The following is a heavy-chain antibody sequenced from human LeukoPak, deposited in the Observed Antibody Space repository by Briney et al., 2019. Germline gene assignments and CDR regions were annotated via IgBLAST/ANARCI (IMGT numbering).Heavy chain of an antibody. D-gene: IGHD2-21*02. CDR1: GGSISSSSYY. J-gene: IGHJ4*02. Sequence: PSETLSLTCTVSGGSISSSSYYWGWIRQPPGKGLEWIGSIYYSGSTYYNPSLKSRVTISVDTSKNQFSLKLSSVTAADTAVYYCARQHIVVVTARFGFDYWGQGTLVTVSS. CDR3: ARQHIVVVTARFGFDY. CDR2: IYYSGST. V-gene: IGHV4-39*01.